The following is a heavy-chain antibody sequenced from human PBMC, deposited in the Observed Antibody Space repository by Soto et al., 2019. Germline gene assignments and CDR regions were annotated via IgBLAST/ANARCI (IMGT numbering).Heavy chain of an antibody. CDR2: INYVGRTS. D-gene: IGHD3-10*01. J-gene: IGHJ4*02. V-gene: IGHV4-59*01. CDR3: ARFRRNYFDY. Sequence: KASETLSLTCTVSGDSMSGFYWRWIRQTPGKGLEWIGYINYVGRTSYYSPSLQSRVTISLDSSKNQFSLILSSVTAADTAVYFCARFRRNYFDYWGQGTRVTVSS. CDR1: GDSMSGFY.